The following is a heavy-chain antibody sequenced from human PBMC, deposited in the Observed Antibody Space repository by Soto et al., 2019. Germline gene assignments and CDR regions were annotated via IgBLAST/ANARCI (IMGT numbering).Heavy chain of an antibody. CDR1: GGSFSGYY. D-gene: IGHD2-8*01. CDR2: INHSGST. J-gene: IGHJ6*03. CDR3: ARGGVVLMVYAKNYYMDV. Sequence: QVQLQQWGAGLLKPSETLSLTCAVYGGSFSGYYWSWIRQPPGKGLEWIGEINHSGSTNYNPSLKSRVTISVDTSKNQFSLKLSSVTVADTAVYYCARGGVVLMVYAKNYYMDVWGKGTTVTVSS. V-gene: IGHV4-34*01.